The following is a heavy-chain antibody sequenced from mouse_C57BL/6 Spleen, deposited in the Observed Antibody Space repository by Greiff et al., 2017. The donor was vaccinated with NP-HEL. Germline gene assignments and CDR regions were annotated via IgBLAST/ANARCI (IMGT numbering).Heavy chain of an antibody. J-gene: IGHJ3*01. V-gene: IGHV14-4*01. CDR3: TTGLLRSGYGY. CDR1: GFNIKDDY. CDR2: IDPENGDT. Sequence: VQLQQSGAELVRPGASVKLSCTASGFNIKDDYMHWVKQRPEQGLEWIGWIDPENGDTEYASKFQGKATITADTSSNTAYLQLSSLTSEDTAVYYCTTGLLRSGYGYWGQGTLVSVAA. D-gene: IGHD1-1*01.